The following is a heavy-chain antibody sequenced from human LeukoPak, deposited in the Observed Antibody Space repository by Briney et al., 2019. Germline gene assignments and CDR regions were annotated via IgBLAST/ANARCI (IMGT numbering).Heavy chain of an antibody. J-gene: IGHJ4*02. V-gene: IGHV3-30*18. CDR2: ISYDGSNK. CDR1: GFTFSSYG. CDR3: AKEGGSGHFDY. D-gene: IGHD3-16*01. Sequence: GGSLRLSCAASGFTFSSYGMHWVRQAPGKGLEWVAVISYDGSNKYYADSVKGRFTISRDNSKNTLYLQMNSLRAEDTAVYYCAKEGGSGHFDYWGQGTLVTVSS.